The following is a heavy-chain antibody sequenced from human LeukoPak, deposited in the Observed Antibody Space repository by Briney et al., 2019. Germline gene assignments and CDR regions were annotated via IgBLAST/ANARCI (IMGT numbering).Heavy chain of an antibody. CDR2: ISKDGGNK. J-gene: IGHJ4*02. D-gene: IGHD1-1*01. V-gene: IGHV3-43*02. CDR3: AKRSGSPHNFDY. CDR1: GFIFDEHD. Sequence: PGGSLRPACVVFGFIFDEHDMHWVRQLPGKGLEWVCLISKDGGNKHYADSVKGRFSISRDNNRNSLSLQMNSLRSEDTALYFCAKRSGSPHNFDYWGQGALVTVSS.